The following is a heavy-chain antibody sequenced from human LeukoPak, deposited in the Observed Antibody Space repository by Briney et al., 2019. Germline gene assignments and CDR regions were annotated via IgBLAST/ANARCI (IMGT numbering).Heavy chain of an antibody. J-gene: IGHJ4*02. Sequence: GGSLRLSCAASGFTFSSYGMHWVRQAPGKGLEWVTFIRYDGSNKYYADSVKGRFTISRDNSKNTLYLQMNSLRAEDTAVYYCAKDLYDYVWGSYPYYFDYWGQGTLVTVSS. V-gene: IGHV3-30*02. CDR2: IRYDGSNK. CDR1: GFTFSSYG. CDR3: AKDLYDYVWGSYPYYFDY. D-gene: IGHD3-16*02.